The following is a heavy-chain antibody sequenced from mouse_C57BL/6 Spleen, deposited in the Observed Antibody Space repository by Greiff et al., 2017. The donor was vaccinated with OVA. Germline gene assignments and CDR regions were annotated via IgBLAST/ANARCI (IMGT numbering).Heavy chain of an antibody. CDR1: GYTFTSYW. CDR3: ARWGPSSRSFDD. V-gene: IGHV1-59*01. CDR2: IDPSDSYT. Sequence: QVQLQQPGAELVRPGTSVKLSCKASGYTFTSYWMHWVKQRPGQGLEWIGVIDPSDSYTNYNQKFKGKATLTVDTSSSTAYMPLSSLPSEDSAVCDSARWGPSSRSFDDWGQGTTLTVSA. J-gene: IGHJ2*01. D-gene: IGHD1-1*01.